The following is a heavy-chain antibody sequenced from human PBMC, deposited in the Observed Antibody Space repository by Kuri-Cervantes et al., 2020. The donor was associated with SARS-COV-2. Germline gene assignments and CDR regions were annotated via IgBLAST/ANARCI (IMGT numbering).Heavy chain of an antibody. D-gene: IGHD2/OR15-2a*01. CDR3: VRDLRIWGFDP. Sequence: SETLSLTCNVSGDSMSRRYWNWIRQPPGRGLEWIGYIYYSRSTNYNPSLKGRVTISVDTSRNQFSLKLRSVTAADTAVYYCVRDLRIWGFDPWGQGTLVTVSS. CDR1: GDSMSRRY. CDR2: IYYSRST. V-gene: IGHV4-59*11. J-gene: IGHJ5*02.